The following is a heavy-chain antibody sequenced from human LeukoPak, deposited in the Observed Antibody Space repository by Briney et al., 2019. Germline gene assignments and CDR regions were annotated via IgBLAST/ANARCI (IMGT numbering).Heavy chain of an antibody. CDR3: AKASIRRIVVTATFDY. D-gene: IGHD2-21*02. J-gene: IGHJ4*02. V-gene: IGHV3-23*01. CDR1: GYTFSSSG. Sequence: RGSLRLSCAAPGYTFSSSGMSTVRHTPRKRRERVSAICGSGGRTYSAQSPKSPFTLSRDTFQNTLYLHMNSVRAQETAVYYWAKASIRRIVVTATFDYWGQGTLVTVSS. CDR2: ICGSGGRT.